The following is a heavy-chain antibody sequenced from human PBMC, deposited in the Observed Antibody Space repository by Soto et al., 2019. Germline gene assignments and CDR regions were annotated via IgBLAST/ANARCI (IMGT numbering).Heavy chain of an antibody. Sequence: EVQLVESGGGLVQPGGSLRLSCAASGFTFSSYWMHWVRQDPGKGLVWVSSIKTDGTATQYADSMKGRFTVSRDNAKNTLYLQMNSLRAEDTAVYYCAKDLSWGQCDYWGQGTLVTVSS. CDR3: AKDLSWGQCDY. J-gene: IGHJ4*02. V-gene: IGHV3-74*03. CDR1: GFTFSSYW. D-gene: IGHD3-16*01. CDR2: IKTDGTAT.